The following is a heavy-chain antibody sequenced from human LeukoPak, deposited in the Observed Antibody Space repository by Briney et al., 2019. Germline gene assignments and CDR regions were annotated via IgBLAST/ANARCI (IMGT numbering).Heavy chain of an antibody. D-gene: IGHD6-6*01. CDR1: GFTFSSYA. J-gene: IGHJ4*02. CDR2: ISSNGGST. CDR3: ARVYSSSSEGDY. Sequence: GGSLRLSCAASGFTFSSYAMHWVRQAPGKGLEYVSAISSNGGSTYYANSVKGRFTISRDSSKNTLYLQMGSLRAEDMAVYYCARVYSSSSEGDYWGQGTLVTVSS. V-gene: IGHV3-64*01.